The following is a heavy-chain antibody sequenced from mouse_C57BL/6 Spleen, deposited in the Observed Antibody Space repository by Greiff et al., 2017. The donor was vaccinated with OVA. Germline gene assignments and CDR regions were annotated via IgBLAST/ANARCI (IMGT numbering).Heavy chain of an antibody. CDR1: GYTFTSYW. CDR2: IDPSDSYT. Sequence: VQLQQPGAELVMPGASVKLSCKASGYTFTSYWMHWVKQRPGQGLEWIGEIDPSDSYTNYNKKFKGKSTLTVDKSSSTAYMQLSSLTSEDSAVYYCARRDVRAMDYWGQGTSVTVSS. CDR3: ARRDVRAMDY. J-gene: IGHJ4*01. D-gene: IGHD3-3*01. V-gene: IGHV1-69*01.